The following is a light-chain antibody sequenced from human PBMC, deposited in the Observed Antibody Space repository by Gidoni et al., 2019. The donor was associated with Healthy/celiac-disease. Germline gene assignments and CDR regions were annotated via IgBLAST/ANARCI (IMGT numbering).Light chain of an antibody. Sequence: DVVMTQSPLSLTVTLGQPASISCRSSRSLVHSDGNTFLTWFHQRPGQSPRRLIYRISNRDSGVPDRFSGSGSGIDFTLKISRVEAEDVGVYYCMQGTHWPPYTFXXXTKLEIK. CDR1: RSLVHSDGNTF. V-gene: IGKV2-30*02. J-gene: IGKJ2*01. CDR3: MQGTHWPPYT. CDR2: RIS.